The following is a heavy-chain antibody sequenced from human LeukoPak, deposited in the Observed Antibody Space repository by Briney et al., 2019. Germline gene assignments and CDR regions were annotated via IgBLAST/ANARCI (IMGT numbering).Heavy chain of an antibody. D-gene: IGHD6-19*01. V-gene: IGHV1-46*01. CDR2: INPSGGST. J-gene: IGHJ4*02. CDR3: ARESPPGAIAVAVPEFDY. Sequence: GASVKVSCKASGYTFTSYYMHWVRQAPGQGLEWMGIINPSGGSTSYAQKFQGRVTMTRDTSTSTVYMELSSLRSEDTAVYYCARESPPGAIAVAVPEFDYWGQGTLVTVSS. CDR1: GYTFTSYY.